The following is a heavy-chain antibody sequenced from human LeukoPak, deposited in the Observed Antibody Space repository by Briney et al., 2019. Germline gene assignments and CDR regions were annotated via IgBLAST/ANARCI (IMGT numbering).Heavy chain of an antibody. Sequence: ASVKVSCKASGYTFTAYYIHSLRQAPGQGLEWMGWISPNNGGTEYAQKFQGRVTMTRATSIDTAYMELSRLTSDDTAVYYCARDFSIAVTSDYWGQGTLVTVSS. J-gene: IGHJ4*02. CDR1: GYTFTAYY. CDR3: ARDFSIAVTSDY. CDR2: ISPNNGGT. V-gene: IGHV1-2*02. D-gene: IGHD6-19*01.